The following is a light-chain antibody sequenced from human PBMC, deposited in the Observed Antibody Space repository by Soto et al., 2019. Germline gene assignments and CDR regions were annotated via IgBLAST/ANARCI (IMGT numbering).Light chain of an antibody. J-gene: IGKJ2*01. V-gene: IGKV1-5*03. Sequence: DIQMTQSPSTLSESVGDRVTITCRASQSISSWLAWYQQKPGKAPKLLIYKASSLESGVPSRFSGSGAGTEFTLTISSLQPDDFATYYCQQYNSYSRYTFGQGTKLEIK. CDR3: QQYNSYSRYT. CDR2: KAS. CDR1: QSISSW.